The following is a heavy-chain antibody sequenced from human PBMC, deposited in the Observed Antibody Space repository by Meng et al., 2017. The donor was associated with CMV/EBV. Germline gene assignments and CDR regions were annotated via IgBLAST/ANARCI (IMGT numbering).Heavy chain of an antibody. CDR1: GGSVSSGSYY. CDR2: IYYSGST. CDR3: ARAVIRGSMPYGMDV. D-gene: IGHD2/OR15-2a*01. J-gene: IGHJ6*02. V-gene: IGHV4-61*01. Sequence: SETLSLTCTVSGGSVSSGSYYWSWIRQPPGKGLEWIGYIYYSGSTNYNPSLKSRVTISVDTSKNQFSLKLSSVTAADTAVYYCARAVIRGSMPYGMDVWGQGTTVTVSS.